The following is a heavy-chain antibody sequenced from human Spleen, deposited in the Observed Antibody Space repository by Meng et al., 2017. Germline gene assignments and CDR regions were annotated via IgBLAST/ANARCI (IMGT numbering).Heavy chain of an antibody. CDR1: GFTFSNYE. Sequence: GGSLRLSCAASGFTFSNYEMNWVRQAPGKGLQWVSYISTSGSTRYYADSVNGRFTISRDNAKNSLSLQMNSLRAEDTAVYYCARDKLLTNDAFDIWGQGTMVTVS. D-gene: IGHD3-10*01. J-gene: IGHJ3*02. CDR2: ISTSGSTR. V-gene: IGHV3-48*03. CDR3: ARDKLLTNDAFDI.